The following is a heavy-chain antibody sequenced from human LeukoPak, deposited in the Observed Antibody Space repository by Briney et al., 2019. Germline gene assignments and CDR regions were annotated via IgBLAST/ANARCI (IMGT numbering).Heavy chain of an antibody. V-gene: IGHV3-23*01. CDR3: AKSLGPISNIAARPLDY. CDR1: GFTFSSYG. D-gene: IGHD6-6*01. Sequence: GGSLRLSCAASGFTFSSYGMHWVRQAPGKGLEWVSAIGAGGVTTYYADSVKGRFTISRDNSKNTLYLQMSSLRAEDTALYYCAKSLGPISNIAARPLDYWGLGTLVTVSS. J-gene: IGHJ4*02. CDR2: IGAGGVTT.